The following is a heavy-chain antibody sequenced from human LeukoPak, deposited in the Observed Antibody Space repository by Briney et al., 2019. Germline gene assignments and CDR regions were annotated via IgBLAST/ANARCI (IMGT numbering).Heavy chain of an antibody. CDR2: ISSSSSTI. CDR3: ARGGMVGVDY. CDR1: GFTFSYYD. D-gene: IGHD1-26*01. J-gene: IGHJ4*02. Sequence: GGSLRLSCAASGFTFSYYDMNWVRQAPGKGLEWVSYISSSSSTIYYTDSVTGRFTISRDNAKNSLYLQMNSLRDEDTSMYYCARGGMVGVDYWGQGTLVTVSS. V-gene: IGHV3-48*02.